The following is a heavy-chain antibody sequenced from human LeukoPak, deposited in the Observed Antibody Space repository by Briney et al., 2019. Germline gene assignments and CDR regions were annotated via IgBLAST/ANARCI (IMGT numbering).Heavy chain of an antibody. D-gene: IGHD6-19*01. Sequence: GGSLRLSCAASGFTFDDYAMHWVRQAPGKGLGWVSLISRDGGSTYYADSVKGRFTISRDNSKNSLYLQMNSLRAEDTALYYCAKDNQAVAGDTLYFDYWGQGTLVTVSS. CDR1: GFTFDDYA. CDR3: AKDNQAVAGDTLYFDY. J-gene: IGHJ4*02. CDR2: ISRDGGST. V-gene: IGHV3-43D*03.